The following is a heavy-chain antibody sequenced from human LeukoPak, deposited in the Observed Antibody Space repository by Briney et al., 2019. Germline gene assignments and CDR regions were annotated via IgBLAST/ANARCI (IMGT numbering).Heavy chain of an antibody. CDR1: GFTVSSNY. Sequence: QTGGSLRLSCAASGFTVSSNYMSWVRQAPGKGLEWVSVIYSGGSTYYADSVKGRFTISRDNSKNTLYLQMNSLRAEDTAVYYCARVFPGGVWGSYRYIDYWGQGTLVTVSS. CDR2: IYSGGST. CDR3: ARVFPGGVWGSYRYIDY. V-gene: IGHV3-53*01. D-gene: IGHD3-16*02. J-gene: IGHJ4*02.